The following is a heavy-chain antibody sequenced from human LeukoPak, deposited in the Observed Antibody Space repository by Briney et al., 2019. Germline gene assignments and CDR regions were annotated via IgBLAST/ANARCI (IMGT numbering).Heavy chain of an antibody. CDR2: INTDGSGT. Sequence: GGSLRLSCVASGFTFSYSRMNWVRQAPGKGLVWVSRINTDGSGTNYADAVMGRFTISRDNAKNMLYLQMNSLKNEDTAVYFCAKDRLWNSFDSWGQGTLVTVSS. J-gene: IGHJ4*02. CDR3: AKDRLWNSFDS. V-gene: IGHV3-74*01. D-gene: IGHD1-1*01. CDR1: GFTFSYSR.